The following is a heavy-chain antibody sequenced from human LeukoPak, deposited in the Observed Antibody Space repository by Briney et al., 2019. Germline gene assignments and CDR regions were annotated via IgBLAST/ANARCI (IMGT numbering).Heavy chain of an antibody. CDR2: IYHSGST. V-gene: IGHV4-38-2*01. CDR1: GYSISSGYY. Sequence: SETLSLTCAVSGYSISSGYYWVWIRQPPGKGLEWIGSIYHSGSTYYNPSLKSRVTKSVDTSKDQFSLKLSSVTAADTAVYYCARSYGSGNYYDAFDLWGQGTVVTVSS. J-gene: IGHJ3*01. D-gene: IGHD3-10*01. CDR3: ARSYGSGNYYDAFDL.